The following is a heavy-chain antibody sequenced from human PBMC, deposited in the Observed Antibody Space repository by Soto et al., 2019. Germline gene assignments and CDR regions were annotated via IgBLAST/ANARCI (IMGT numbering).Heavy chain of an antibody. CDR1: GGSISSSSYY. CDR3: AGGGDIVVAPAARDDPYYYYYGMDV. Sequence: QLQLQESGPGLVKPSETLSLTCTVSGGSISSSSYYWGWIRQPPGMGLEWIGSIYYSGSTYYNPSLKSRVTSTVDTSKNQFSLKLSSVTAAHTAVYYCAGGGDIVVAPAARDDPYYYYYGMDVWGQGSTVTVSS. CDR2: IYYSGST. V-gene: IGHV4-39*01. D-gene: IGHD2-2*01. J-gene: IGHJ6*02.